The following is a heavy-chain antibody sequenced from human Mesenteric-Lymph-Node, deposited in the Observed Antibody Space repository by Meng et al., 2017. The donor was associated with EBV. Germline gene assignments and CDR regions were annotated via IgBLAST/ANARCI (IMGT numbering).Heavy chain of an antibody. D-gene: IGHD5-12*01. CDR2: IYFTENT. Sequence: QLQLQESGPGLVRPSETLSLTCSVSDDSINSGSYYWGWIRQPPGKGLEWIGIIYFTENTYYNPSLESRVTISLDTSKNHFSLRLNSVTAADTALYYCARVSTGYKRFDYWGQGALGTVSP. V-gene: IGHV4-39*02. CDR1: DDSINSGSYY. CDR3: ARVSTGYKRFDY. J-gene: IGHJ4*02.